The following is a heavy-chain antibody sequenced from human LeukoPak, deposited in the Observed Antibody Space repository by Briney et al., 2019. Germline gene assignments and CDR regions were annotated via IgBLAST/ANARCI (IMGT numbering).Heavy chain of an antibody. CDR1: GYTFANYG. D-gene: IGHD3-10*01. CDR3: ARGGGITMVRGVIIIRYYFDY. CDR2: ISAYNGDT. V-gene: IGHV1-18*01. J-gene: IGHJ4*02. Sequence: ASVKVSCRASGYTFANYGLTWVRQAPGQGLEWMGWISAYNGDTNYAQKLQGRVTMTTDTSTSTAYMELRSLRSDDTAVYYCARGGGITMVRGVIIIRYYFDYWGQGTLVTVSS.